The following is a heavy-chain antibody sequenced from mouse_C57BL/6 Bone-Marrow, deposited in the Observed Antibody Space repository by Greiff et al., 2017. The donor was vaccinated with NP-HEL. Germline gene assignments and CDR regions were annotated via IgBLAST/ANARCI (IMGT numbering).Heavy chain of an antibody. D-gene: IGHD2-5*01. CDR2: IDPSDSYT. CDR3: APYSNAWFAY. CDR1: GYTFTSYW. J-gene: IGHJ3*01. Sequence: QVQLKQPGAELVRPGTSVKLSCKASGYTFTSYWMHWVKQRPGQGLEWIGVIDPSDSYTNYNQKFKGKATLTVDTSSSTAYMQLSSLTSEDSAVYYCAPYSNAWFAYWGQGTLVTVSA. V-gene: IGHV1-59*01.